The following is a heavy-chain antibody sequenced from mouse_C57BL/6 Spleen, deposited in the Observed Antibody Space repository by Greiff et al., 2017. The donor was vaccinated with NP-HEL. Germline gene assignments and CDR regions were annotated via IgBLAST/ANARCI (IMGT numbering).Heavy chain of an antibody. Sequence: DVKLVESGGGLVQPGGSLSLSCAASGFTFTDYYMSWVRQPPGKALEWLGFIRNKANGYTTEYSASVKGRFTISRDNSQSILYLQMNALRAEDSATYYCARYSTTEFLDYWGQGTTLTVSS. V-gene: IGHV7-3*01. CDR2: IRNKANGYTT. CDR3: ARYSTTEFLDY. D-gene: IGHD1-1*01. CDR1: GFTFTDYY. J-gene: IGHJ2*01.